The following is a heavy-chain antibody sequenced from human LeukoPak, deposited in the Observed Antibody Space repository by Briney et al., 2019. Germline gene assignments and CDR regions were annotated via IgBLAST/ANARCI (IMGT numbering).Heavy chain of an antibody. CDR1: GYTFTSYG. V-gene: IGHV1-46*01. J-gene: IGHJ5*02. D-gene: IGHD6-13*01. CDR2: INPSGGST. CDR3: ARDPGYSSSWKNWFDP. Sequence: ASVKVSCKASGYTFTSYGISWVRQAPGQGLEWMGIINPSGGSTNYAQSLQGRVTMTRDTSTSTVYMELSSLRSEDTAVYYCARDPGYSSSWKNWFDPWGQGTLVTVSS.